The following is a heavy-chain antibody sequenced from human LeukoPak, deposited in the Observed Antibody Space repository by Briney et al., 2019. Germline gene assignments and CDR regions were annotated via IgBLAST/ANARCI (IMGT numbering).Heavy chain of an antibody. CDR1: GFTFSTYW. J-gene: IGHJ4*02. V-gene: IGHV3-7*04. CDR3: ARGSAYIVY. D-gene: IGHD3-22*01. Sequence: GGSLRLSCTASGFTFSTYWMSWVRQAPGKGLEWVAHIKPDGSEKYYVDSVRGRFTISRDNAKNSLDLQMSSLRAGDTAVYYCARGSAYIVYWGQGTLVTVSS. CDR2: IKPDGSEK.